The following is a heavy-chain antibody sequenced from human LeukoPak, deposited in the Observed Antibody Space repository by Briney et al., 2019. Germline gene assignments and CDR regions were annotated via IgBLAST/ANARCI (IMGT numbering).Heavy chain of an antibody. J-gene: IGHJ4*02. V-gene: IGHV3-30*01. CDR3: ARGGDDYVWGSYRVYYFDY. CDR2: ISYDGSNK. CDR1: GFTFSSYA. D-gene: IGHD3-16*02. Sequence: GRSLRLSCAASGFTFSSYAMHWVRQAPGKGLEWVAVISYDGSNKYYADSVKGRFTISRDNSKNTLYLQMNSLRAEDTAVYYCARGGDDYVWGSYRVYYFDYWGQGTLVTVSS.